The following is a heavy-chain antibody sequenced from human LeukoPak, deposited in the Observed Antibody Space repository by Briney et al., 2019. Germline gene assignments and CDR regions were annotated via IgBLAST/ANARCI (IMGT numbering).Heavy chain of an antibody. J-gene: IGHJ5*02. CDR2: ISSSGGST. V-gene: IGHV3-23*01. CDR3: AKDGPTAIPSWFDP. Sequence: QTGGSLRLSCAASGFNFTNYAMNWVRQAPGSGLEWVSLISSSGGSTYYAGSVKGRFTISRDNSKNTLYLQMNSLRAEDTAIYYCAKDGPTAIPSWFDPWGQGTLVTVSS. CDR1: GFNFTNYA. D-gene: IGHD2-21*02.